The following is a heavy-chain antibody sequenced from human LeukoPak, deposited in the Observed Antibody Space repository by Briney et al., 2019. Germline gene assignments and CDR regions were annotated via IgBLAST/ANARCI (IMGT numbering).Heavy chain of an antibody. CDR3: ATARRSTVVTLFDY. CDR2: ISYDGNNK. J-gene: IGHJ4*02. V-gene: IGHV3-30*03. CDR1: GFTFSTYG. D-gene: IGHD4-23*01. Sequence: LTGGSLRLSCAASGFTFSTYGMHWVRQAPGKGLEWVAVISYDGNNKYYADSVKGRFTISRDNSKNTLYLQMNSLRAEDTAVYSCATARRSTVVTLFDYWGQGTLVTVSS.